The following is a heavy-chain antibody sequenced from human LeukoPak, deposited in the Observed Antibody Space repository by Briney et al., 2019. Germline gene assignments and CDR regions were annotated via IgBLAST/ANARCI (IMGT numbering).Heavy chain of an antibody. CDR1: GNTFTSYY. V-gene: IGHV1-46*01. CDR2: INPSSGST. J-gene: IGHJ4*02. CDR3: ARSGTHTDFDY. Sequence: ASVKVSCKASGNTFTSYYIHWVRQAPGQGLEWMGIINPSSGSTNYAQKFQGRVTMTRDTSTSTVYMELSSLRSEDTAICYCARSGTHTDFDYWGQGTLVTVSS. D-gene: IGHD1-1*01.